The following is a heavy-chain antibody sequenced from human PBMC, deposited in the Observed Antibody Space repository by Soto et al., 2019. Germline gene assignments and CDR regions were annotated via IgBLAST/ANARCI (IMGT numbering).Heavy chain of an antibody. CDR3: AKDLTVTRHYYYYGMDV. CDR2: ISYDGSNK. Sequence: GGSLRLSCAASGFTFSSYGMHWVRQAPGKGLEWVAVISYDGSNKYYADSVKGRFTISRDNSKNTLYLQMNSLRVEDTAVYYCAKDLTVTRHYYYYGMDVWGQGTTVTVSS. CDR1: GFTFSSYG. D-gene: IGHD4-4*01. J-gene: IGHJ6*02. V-gene: IGHV3-30*18.